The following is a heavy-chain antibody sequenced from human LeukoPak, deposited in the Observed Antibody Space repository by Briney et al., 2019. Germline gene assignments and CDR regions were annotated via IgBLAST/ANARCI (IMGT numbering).Heavy chain of an antibody. CDR1: GFTFSSYG. CDR2: ISGSGGST. V-gene: IGHV3-23*01. Sequence: GGSLRLSCAASGFTFSSYGMSWVRQAPGKGLEWVSAISGSGGSTYYADSVKGRFTISRDNSKNTLYLQMNSLRAEDTAAYYCAKGHSDGYNYADWGQGTLVTVSS. J-gene: IGHJ4*02. D-gene: IGHD5-24*01. CDR3: AKGHSDGYNYAD.